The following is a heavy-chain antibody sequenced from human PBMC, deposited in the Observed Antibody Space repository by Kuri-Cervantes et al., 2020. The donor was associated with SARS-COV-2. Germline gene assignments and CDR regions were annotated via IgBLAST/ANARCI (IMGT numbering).Heavy chain of an antibody. V-gene: IGHV4-34*01. D-gene: IGHD3-3*01. CDR1: GGSFSGYY. CDR2: INHSGST. Sequence: ESLKISCAVYGGSFSGYYWSWIRQPPGKGLEWIGEINHSGSTNYNPSPKSRVTISVDTSKNQFSLKLSSVTAADTAVYYCARQRGGFLEWLLYYDYWGQGNLVNVSS. CDR3: ARQRGGFLEWLLYYDY. J-gene: IGHJ4*02.